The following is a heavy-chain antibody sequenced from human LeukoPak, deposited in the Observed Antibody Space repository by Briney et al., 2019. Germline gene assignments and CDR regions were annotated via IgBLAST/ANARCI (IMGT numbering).Heavy chain of an antibody. V-gene: IGHV3-23*01. CDR1: GFTFSNSA. Sequence: GGSLRLSCAASGFTFSNSAMSWVRQAPGKGLEWVSAISGSGANTYFADSVKGRFTISRDNSKNTLYLQMNSLRVEDTAVYYCARHDFWSGFNAYFDHWGQGTLVTVSS. D-gene: IGHD3-3*01. CDR2: ISGSGANT. CDR3: ARHDFWSGFNAYFDH. J-gene: IGHJ4*02.